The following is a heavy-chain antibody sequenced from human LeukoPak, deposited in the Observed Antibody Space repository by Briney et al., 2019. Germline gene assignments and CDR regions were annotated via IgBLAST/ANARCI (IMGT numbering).Heavy chain of an antibody. CDR2: INSDGSST. Sequence: PWGSLRLSCAASGFTFSSYWMHWVRQAPGKGLVWVSRINSDGSSTSYADSVKGRFTISRDNAKNTLYLQMNSLRAEDTAVYYCASESYSGGGSWFFDYWGQGTLVTVSS. CDR3: ASESYSGGGSWFFDY. J-gene: IGHJ4*02. CDR1: GFTFSSYW. D-gene: IGHD2-15*01. V-gene: IGHV3-74*01.